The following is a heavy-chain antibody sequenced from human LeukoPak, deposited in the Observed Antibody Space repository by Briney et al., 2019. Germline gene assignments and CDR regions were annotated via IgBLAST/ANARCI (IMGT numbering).Heavy chain of an antibody. V-gene: IGHV4-59*01. D-gene: IGHD6-19*01. CDR3: ARTDKQWLVPGPTYYFDY. CDR1: GRSISSYY. Sequence: SETLSLTCTVSGRSISSYYWSWIRQPPGKGLEWIGYIYYSGSTNYNPSLKSRVTISVDTCKNQFSLKLSSVTAADTAVYYCARTDKQWLVPGPTYYFDYWGQGTLVTVSS. CDR2: IYYSGST. J-gene: IGHJ4*02.